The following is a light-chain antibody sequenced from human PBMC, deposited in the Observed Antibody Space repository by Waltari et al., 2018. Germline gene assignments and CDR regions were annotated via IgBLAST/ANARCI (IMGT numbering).Light chain of an antibody. V-gene: IGKV3-11*01. CDR1: QSVSTF. CDR3: QQRANWPPLT. CDR2: HAS. J-gene: IGKJ4*01. Sequence: EIVLTQSPATLSLAPGERATLSCRASQSVSTFLAWYQQKPGQAPRLLIYHASTRATGIPASFSGSGSGTDFTLTISSLEPEDFAVYYCQQRANWPPLTFGGGTKVEI.